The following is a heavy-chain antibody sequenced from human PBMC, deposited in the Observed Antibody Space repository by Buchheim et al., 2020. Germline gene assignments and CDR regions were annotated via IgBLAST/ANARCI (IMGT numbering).Heavy chain of an antibody. CDR3: ARGASVLRYIDWSWNWFDP. D-gene: IGHD3-9*01. J-gene: IGHJ5*02. CDR2: INHSGST. V-gene: IGHV4-34*01. Sequence: QVQLQQWGAGLLKPSETLSLTCAVYGGSFSGYYWSWIRQPPGKGLEWIGEINHSGSTNYNPSLKSRVTISVDTSKNQFSLKLSSVTAADTAVYYCARGASVLRYIDWSWNWFDPWGQGTL. CDR1: GGSFSGYY.